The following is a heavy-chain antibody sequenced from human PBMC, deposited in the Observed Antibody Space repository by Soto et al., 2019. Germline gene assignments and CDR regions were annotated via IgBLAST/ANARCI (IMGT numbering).Heavy chain of an antibody. CDR3: ARLSGDGFWKSYSPYNLFES. CDR1: GFAFANYE. CDR2: INGGGDVK. Sequence: EVQLVESGGGLVQPGRSLRLSCAASGFAFANYEMHWVRQAPGKGLDWVAYINGGGDVKYYADSVEGRFTISRDNAKNALFLQMDNLRAEDTAIYYCARLSGDGFWKSYSPYNLFESWGQAALVTVSS. V-gene: IGHV3-48*03. J-gene: IGHJ5*01. D-gene: IGHD3-3*01.